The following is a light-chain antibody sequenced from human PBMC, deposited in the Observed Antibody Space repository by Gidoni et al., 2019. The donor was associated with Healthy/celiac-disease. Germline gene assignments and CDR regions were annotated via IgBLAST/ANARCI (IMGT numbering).Light chain of an antibody. J-gene: IGKJ2*01. CDR3: QQSYSTPWLT. CDR2: AAS. CDR1: QSISSY. V-gene: IGKV1-39*01. Sequence: IQMTHSPPSLSASVGDRVTITFRASQSISSYLNWYQQKPGKAPKLLIYAASSLQSGVPSRFSGSGSGTDFTLTISSLQPEDFATYYCQQSYSTPWLTFGQGTKLEIK.